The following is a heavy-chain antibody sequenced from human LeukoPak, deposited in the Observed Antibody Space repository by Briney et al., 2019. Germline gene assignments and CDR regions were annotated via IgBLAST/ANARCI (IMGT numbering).Heavy chain of an antibody. CDR3: TTDTRRDSDSYYFDS. Sequence: PGGSLRLSCAASGFTFTNAYMSWVRQGPGKGLEWVARIKSRTDGGTTDYAAPVKGRFAISREDSENTLYLQMNSLKTEDTAVYYCTTDTRRDSDSYYFDSWGQGTLVTVSS. V-gene: IGHV3-15*01. CDR2: IKSRTDGGTT. CDR1: GFTFTNAY. J-gene: IGHJ4*02. D-gene: IGHD2-21*01.